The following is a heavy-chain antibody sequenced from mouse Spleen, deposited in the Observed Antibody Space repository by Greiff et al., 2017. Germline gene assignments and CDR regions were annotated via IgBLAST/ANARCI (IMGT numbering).Heavy chain of an antibody. Sequence: VQLQQSGPELVKPGASVKMSCKASGYTFTDYNMHWVKQSHGKSLEWIGYINPNNGGTSYNQKFKGKATLTVNKSSSTAYMELRSLTSEDSAVYYCATPYHSKGGYWGQGTTLTVSS. CDR2: INPNNGGT. V-gene: IGHV1-22*01. CDR1: GYTFTDYN. D-gene: IGHD2-5*01. CDR3: ATPYHSKGGY. J-gene: IGHJ2*01.